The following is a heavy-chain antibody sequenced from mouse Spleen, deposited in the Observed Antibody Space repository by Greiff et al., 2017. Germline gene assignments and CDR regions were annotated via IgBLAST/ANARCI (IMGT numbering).Heavy chain of an antibody. CDR1: GFAFSSYD. Sequence: EVQGVESGGGLVKPGGSLKLSCAASGFAFSSYDMSWVRQTPEKRLEWVAYISSGGGSTYYPDTVKGRFTISRDNAKNTLYLQMSSLKSEDTAMYYCASHSFAYWGQGTLVTVSA. CDR2: ISSGGGST. J-gene: IGHJ3*01. V-gene: IGHV5-12-1*01. CDR3: ASHSFAY.